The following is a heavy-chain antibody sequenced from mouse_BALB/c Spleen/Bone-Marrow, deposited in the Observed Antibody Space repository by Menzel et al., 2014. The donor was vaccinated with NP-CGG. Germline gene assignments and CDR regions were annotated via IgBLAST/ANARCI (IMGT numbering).Heavy chain of an antibody. CDR1: GFTFTDHY. Sequence: EVQLVESGGGLVQPGGFLRLSCAPSGFTFTDHYVSWVRQPPGKALEWLGFIRNKANGYTTEYSASVKGRFTISRDNSQSIVYLQMNTLRAEDSATYYCARDYSYYFDYWGQGTTLTVSS. D-gene: IGHD2-1*01. V-gene: IGHV7-3*02. J-gene: IGHJ2*01. CDR2: IRNKANGYTT. CDR3: ARDYSYYFDY.